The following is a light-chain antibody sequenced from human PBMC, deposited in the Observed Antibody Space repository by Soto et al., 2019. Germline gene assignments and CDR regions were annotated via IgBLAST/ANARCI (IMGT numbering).Light chain of an antibody. CDR1: QSISYN. J-gene: IGKJ1*01. CDR2: DAS. V-gene: IGKV3-11*01. CDR3: HQRQSWPRT. Sequence: EIVLTQSPATLSLSPGERATLSCRASQSISYNLAWYQQKSGQAPRLLIYDASNRATGVPARFSGSGSGTDFTLTISSLEPEDFAVYYCHQRQSWPRTFGQGTTVDI.